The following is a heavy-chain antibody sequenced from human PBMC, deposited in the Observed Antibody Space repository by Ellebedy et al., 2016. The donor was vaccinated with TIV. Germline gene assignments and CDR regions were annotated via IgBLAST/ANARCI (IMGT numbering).Heavy chain of an antibody. CDR2: FYYSGST. Sequence: MPGGSLRLSCTVSGGSISSSSYYRGWIRQPPGRGLEWIGTFYYSGSTYYNPSLKSRVPIFVDMSKNQFSLKLSSVTAADTAVYYCASDYSSGWHTAGFDYWGQGTLVTVSS. CDR3: ASDYSSGWHTAGFDY. D-gene: IGHD6-19*01. V-gene: IGHV4-39*01. J-gene: IGHJ4*02. CDR1: GGSISSSSYY.